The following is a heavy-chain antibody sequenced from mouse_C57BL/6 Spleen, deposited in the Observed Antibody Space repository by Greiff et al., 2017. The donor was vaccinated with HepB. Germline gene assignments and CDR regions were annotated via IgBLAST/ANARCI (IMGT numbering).Heavy chain of an antibody. CDR3: ARGGYGSSYSFAY. CDR2: IHPNSGST. CDR1: GYTFTSYW. J-gene: IGHJ3*01. V-gene: IGHV1-64*01. D-gene: IGHD1-1*01. Sequence: QVHVKQPGAELVKPGASVKLSCKASGYTFTSYWMHWVKQRPGQGLEWIRMIHPNSGSTNYNEKFKSKATLTVDKSSSTAYMQLSSLTSEDSAVYYCARGGYGSSYSFAYWGQGTLVTVSA.